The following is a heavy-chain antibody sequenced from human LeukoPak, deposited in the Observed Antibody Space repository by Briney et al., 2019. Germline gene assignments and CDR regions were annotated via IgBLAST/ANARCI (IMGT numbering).Heavy chain of an antibody. CDR1: GGSFSGYY. D-gene: IGHD2-15*01. CDR2: INHSGST. V-gene: IGHV4-34*01. CDR3: ARECSGGSCLDY. Sequence: PSETLSLTCAVYGGSFSGYYWSWIRQPPGKGLEWIGEINHSGSTNYNPSLKSRVTISVATSKNPFSLKLSSVTAADTAVYYCARECSGGSCLDYWGQGTLVTVSS. J-gene: IGHJ4*02.